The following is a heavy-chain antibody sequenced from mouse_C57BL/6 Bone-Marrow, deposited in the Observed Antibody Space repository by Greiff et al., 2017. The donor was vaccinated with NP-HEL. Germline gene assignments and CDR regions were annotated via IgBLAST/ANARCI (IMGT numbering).Heavy chain of an antibody. V-gene: IGHV1-82*01. CDR2: IYPGDGDT. CDR3: AREGYGYGFAY. D-gene: IGHD2-2*01. CDR1: GYAFSSSW. Sequence: QVQLQQSGPELVKPGASVKISCKASGYAFSSSWMNWVKQRPGQGLEWIGRIYPGDGDTNYNGKFKGKATLTADKSSSTAYMQLSSLTSEDSAVYFCAREGYGYGFAYGGQGTLVTVSA. J-gene: IGHJ3*01.